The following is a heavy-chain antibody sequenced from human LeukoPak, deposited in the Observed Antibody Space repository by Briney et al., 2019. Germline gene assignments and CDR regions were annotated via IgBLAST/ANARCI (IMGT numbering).Heavy chain of an antibody. CDR2: IYYSGST. Sequence: VKPSETLSLTCTVSGGSISNYYWSWIRPPPGKGLEWIGYIYYSGSTNYNPSLKSQVTISVDTSKNQFSLKLSSVTAADTAVYYCARELGYCSGGNCHSLYYFDYWGQGTLVTVSS. CDR3: ARELGYCSGGNCHSLYYFDY. J-gene: IGHJ4*02. V-gene: IGHV4-59*01. CDR1: GGSISNYY. D-gene: IGHD2-15*01.